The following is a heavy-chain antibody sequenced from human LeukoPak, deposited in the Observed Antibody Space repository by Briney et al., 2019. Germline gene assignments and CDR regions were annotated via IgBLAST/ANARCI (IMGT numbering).Heavy chain of an antibody. J-gene: IGHJ5*02. Sequence: HPGGTLRLSCAASGFTFSSYGMSWVRQAPGKGLEWVSSISGSGGGTYSADSVKGRFTISRDNSKNTLYLQMNSLRAEDTAVYYCAAVDVDTAFPWGQGTLVTVSS. D-gene: IGHD5-18*01. V-gene: IGHV3-23*01. CDR1: GFTFSSYG. CDR3: AAVDVDTAFP. CDR2: ISGSGGGT.